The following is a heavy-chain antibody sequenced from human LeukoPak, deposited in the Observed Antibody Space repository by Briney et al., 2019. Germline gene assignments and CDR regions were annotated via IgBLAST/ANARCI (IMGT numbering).Heavy chain of an antibody. Sequence: PGRSLSLSCALSGFTFSRYGMHCVRQAPGKGLEWVAGIWYDGSNKYYADSVKGGFTIPRHNSKNTLYLQVNSLSGEDAAVYYCARDDYYGSWSDIFDTWGEGALVTVSS. D-gene: IGHD3-10*01. J-gene: IGHJ4*02. V-gene: IGHV3-33*01. CDR1: GFTFSRYG. CDR3: ARDDYYGSWSDIFDT. CDR2: IWYDGSNK.